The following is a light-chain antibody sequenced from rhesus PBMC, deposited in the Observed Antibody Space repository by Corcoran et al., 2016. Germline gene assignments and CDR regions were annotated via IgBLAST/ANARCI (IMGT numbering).Light chain of an antibody. CDR3: RHGFGIPLT. CDR2: CAA. CDR1: EGISNN. Sequence: DIQMTQSPFSLSASGGDRVTITCQAREGISNNVAWYQQKPGKVPNLLIYCAATLQTGVPSRLIGSGFRTRFTLTINILQPEDFTTYYCRHGFGIPLTFGGETKVEIK. J-gene: IGKJ4*01. V-gene: IGKV1-33*02.